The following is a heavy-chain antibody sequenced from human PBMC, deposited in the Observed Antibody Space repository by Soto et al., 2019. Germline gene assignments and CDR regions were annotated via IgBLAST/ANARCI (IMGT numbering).Heavy chain of an antibody. J-gene: IGHJ5*02. V-gene: IGHV4-31*03. CDR1: GGSISSGGYY. CDR3: ARGKVVVAAYDDANEYNWFDP. D-gene: IGHD2-15*01. CDR2: IYYSGST. Sequence: SETLSLTCTVSGGSISSGGYYWSWIRQHPGKGLEWIGYIYYSGSTYYNPSLKSRVTISVDTSKNQFSLKLSSVTAADTAVYYCARGKVVVAAYDDANEYNWFDPWGQGTLVTVSS.